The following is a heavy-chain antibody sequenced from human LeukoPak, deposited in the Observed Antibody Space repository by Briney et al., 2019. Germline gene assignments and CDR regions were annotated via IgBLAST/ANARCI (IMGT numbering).Heavy chain of an antibody. V-gene: IGHV3-7*01. CDR1: GVNFVWYW. J-gene: IGHJ5*02. Sequence: PGGSLRLSCPASGVNFVWYWMQWARQAPGTGLEWVASIKQDGSEKLYGASVRGRFTVSRDNARNSLYLNMKTLRSEDTAVYGCARTGEDSPDKGGYGGFGPWGQGTLVIVSS. CDR3: ARTGEDSPDKGGYGGFGP. D-gene: IGHD5-12*01. CDR2: IKQDGSEK.